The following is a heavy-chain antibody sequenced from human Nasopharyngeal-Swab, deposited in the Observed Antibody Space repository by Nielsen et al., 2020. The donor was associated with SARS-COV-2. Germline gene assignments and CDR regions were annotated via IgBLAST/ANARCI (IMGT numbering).Heavy chain of an antibody. Sequence: PGKGLEWIGYIYYSGSTYYNPSLKSRVTISVDTSKNQFSLKLSSVTAADTAVYYCARDDVYCSSTSCYRAPLNYWGQGTLVTVSS. V-gene: IGHV4-30-4*01. D-gene: IGHD2-2*01. CDR2: IYYSGST. J-gene: IGHJ4*02. CDR3: ARDDVYCSSTSCYRAPLNY.